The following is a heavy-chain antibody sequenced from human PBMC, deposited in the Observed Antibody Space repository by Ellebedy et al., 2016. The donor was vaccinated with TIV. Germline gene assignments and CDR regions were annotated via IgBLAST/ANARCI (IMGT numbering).Heavy chain of an antibody. CDR2: IYQDGSDE. V-gene: IGHV3-7*01. CDR1: GFTFRSYW. D-gene: IGHD4-17*01. CDR3: ARRGSYGDYAVQINSWFDP. J-gene: IGHJ5*02. Sequence: PGGSLRLSCAASGFTFRSYWMSWDRQAPGKGLEWVANIYQDGSDEYYVDSVKGRFTISRDNDNKALFLQMNSLRVEDTAVYYCARRGSYGDYAVQINSWFDPWGQGTLVTVSS.